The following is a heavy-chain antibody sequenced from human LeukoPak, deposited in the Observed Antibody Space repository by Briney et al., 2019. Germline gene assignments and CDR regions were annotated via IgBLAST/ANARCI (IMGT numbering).Heavy chain of an antibody. CDR3: ARGVNFVVVPAARGHRFDP. J-gene: IGHJ5*02. CDR1: GGSISSYY. CDR2: INHSGST. D-gene: IGHD2-2*01. V-gene: IGHV4-34*01. Sequence: PSETLSLTCTVPGGSISSYYWSWIRQPPGKGLEGIGEINHSGSTNYKPSLKSRVTISVDTSKNQFSLKLSSVTAADTAVYYCARGVNFVVVPAARGHRFDPWGQGTLVTVSS.